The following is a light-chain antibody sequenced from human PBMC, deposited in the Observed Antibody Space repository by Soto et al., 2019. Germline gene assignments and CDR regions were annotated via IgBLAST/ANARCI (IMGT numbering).Light chain of an antibody. CDR1: SSDIGGYNY. Sequence: QSALTQPASVSGSPGQSITISCTGTSSDIGGYNYVSWYQQHPGKAPKLMIYDVSDRHSGVSNRFSGSKSGNTASLTISGLQAEDEADYYCASYASSNTELFGGGTKLTVL. J-gene: IGLJ2*01. CDR2: DVS. V-gene: IGLV2-14*03. CDR3: ASYASSNTEL.